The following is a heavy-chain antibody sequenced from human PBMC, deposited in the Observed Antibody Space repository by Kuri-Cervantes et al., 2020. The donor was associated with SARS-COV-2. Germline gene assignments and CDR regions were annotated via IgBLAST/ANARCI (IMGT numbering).Heavy chain of an antibody. Sequence: LSLTCAASGFAFSSYAMSWVRQAPGKGLEWVSAISGSGESTYYGDSVKGRFTISRDNSKNTLYLQMNSLRAEDTAVYYCAKDLIKWELLPDAFDIWGQGTMVTVSS. CDR2: ISGSGEST. V-gene: IGHV3-23*01. CDR1: GFAFSSYA. J-gene: IGHJ3*02. D-gene: IGHD1-26*01. CDR3: AKDLIKWELLPDAFDI.